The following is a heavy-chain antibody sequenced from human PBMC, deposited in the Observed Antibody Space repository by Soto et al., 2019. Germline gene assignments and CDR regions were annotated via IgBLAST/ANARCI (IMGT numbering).Heavy chain of an antibody. J-gene: IGHJ4*02. CDR3: ARAVAGTLALDY. CDR1: GFTFSSYW. CDR2: INSDGSST. V-gene: IGHV3-74*01. D-gene: IGHD6-19*01. Sequence: RLSCAASGFTFSSYWMHWVRQAPGKGLVWVSRINSDGSSTSYADSVKGRFTISRDNAKNTLCLQMNSLRAEDTAVYYCARAVAGTLALDYWGQGTLVTVSS.